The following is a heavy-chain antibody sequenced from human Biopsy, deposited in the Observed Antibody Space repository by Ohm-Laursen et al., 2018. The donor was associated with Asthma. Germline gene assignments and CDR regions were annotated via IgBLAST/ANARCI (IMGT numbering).Heavy chain of an antibody. CDR2: ITHDGSRM. D-gene: IGHD6-13*01. CDR3: AKNNDQQLTY. Sequence: SLRLSCAASGFVFRSHAMHWARQAPGRGLQWAAVITHDGSRMYYADSVRGRFTISRDNSRNTLYLEMSSLRVDDTAVYYCAKNNDQQLTYWGRGTLVTVSS. V-gene: IGHV3-30*18. J-gene: IGHJ4*02. CDR1: GFVFRSHA.